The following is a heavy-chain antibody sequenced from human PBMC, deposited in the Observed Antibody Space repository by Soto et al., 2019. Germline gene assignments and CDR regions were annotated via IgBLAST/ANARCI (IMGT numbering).Heavy chain of an antibody. CDR2: IYHSGST. J-gene: IGHJ4*02. V-gene: IGHV4-4*02. CDR1: SGSISGSNW. CDR3: ARACSGGSFYDY. Sequence: SETLSLTCAVSSGSISGSNWWSWVRQPPGKGLEWIGEIYHSGSTNYNPSLKSRVTISVDKSKNQFSLKLSSVTAADTAVYYCARACSGGSFYDYWGQGTLVTVSS. D-gene: IGHD2-15*01.